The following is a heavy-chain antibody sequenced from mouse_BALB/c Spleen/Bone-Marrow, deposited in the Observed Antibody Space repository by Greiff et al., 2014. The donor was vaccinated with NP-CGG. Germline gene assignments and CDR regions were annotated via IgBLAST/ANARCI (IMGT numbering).Heavy chain of an antibody. CDR3: ARSRGTTATTYYFDY. D-gene: IGHD1-2*01. Sequence: VQLKESGPELVKPGASVKISCKASGYTFTDYNMHWVKQSHGKSLEWIVYIYPHNGGNGYNQKFKNKATLTVDSSSSTAYMELRSLTAEASAFYYCARSRGTTATTYYFDYWGQGTTLTVSS. CDR2: IYPHNGGN. CDR1: GYTFTDYN. V-gene: IGHV1S29*02. J-gene: IGHJ2*01.